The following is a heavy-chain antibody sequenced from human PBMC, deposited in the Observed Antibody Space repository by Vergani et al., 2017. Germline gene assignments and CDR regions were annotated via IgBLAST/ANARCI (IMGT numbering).Heavy chain of an antibody. CDR3: ARGSCLGGSWYKPLFAY. D-gene: IGHD2-15*01. Sequence: QVQLQQSGPGLVKPSQTLSLTCTVSGGSINSHNYYWSWIPQPAGKGREGIGRIHTSGSTNYNPSLKSRFTMSDDTSKNQFSLNLISVAAADTAVYFCARGSCLGGSWYKPLFAYWGQGILVTVSS. V-gene: IGHV4-61*02. CDR2: IHTSGST. J-gene: IGHJ4*02. CDR1: GGSINSHNYY.